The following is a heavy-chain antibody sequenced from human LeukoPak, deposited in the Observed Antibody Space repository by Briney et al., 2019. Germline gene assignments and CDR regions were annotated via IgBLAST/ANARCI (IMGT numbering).Heavy chain of an antibody. CDR3: ASGDFSLRGDAFDI. CDR1: GFTYSSYW. Sequence: GGSLRLSCAASGFTYSSYWMSWVRQAPGKGLEWLSGLNWNGGITGYADSVKGRFTISRDNTKNSLYLQMNSLRADDTALYYCASGDFSLRGDAFDIWGQGTKVTVSS. D-gene: IGHD3-10*01. J-gene: IGHJ3*02. CDR2: LNWNGGIT. V-gene: IGHV3-20*04.